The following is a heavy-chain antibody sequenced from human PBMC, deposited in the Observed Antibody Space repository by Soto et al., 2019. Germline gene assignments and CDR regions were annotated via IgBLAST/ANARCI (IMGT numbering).Heavy chain of an antibody. Sequence: QVQLVESGGGVVQPGRSLRLSCAASGFTFSSYGMHWVRQAPGKGLEWVAVISYDGSNKYYADSVKGRFTISRDNSKNTLYLQMNRLRAEDTAVYYYANDRCSGGSCHLDYWGQGTLVTVSS. D-gene: IGHD2-15*01. J-gene: IGHJ4*02. V-gene: IGHV3-30*18. CDR2: ISYDGSNK. CDR1: GFTFSSYG. CDR3: ANDRCSGGSCHLDY.